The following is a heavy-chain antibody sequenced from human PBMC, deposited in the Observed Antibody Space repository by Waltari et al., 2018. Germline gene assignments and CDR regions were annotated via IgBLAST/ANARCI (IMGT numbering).Heavy chain of an antibody. J-gene: IGHJ6*04. D-gene: IGHD3-10*01. Sequence: QVQLQESGPGLVKPSETLSLTCTVSGGYISSYYWSWIRQPPGKGLEWIGYIYYSGSTNYNPSLKSRVTISVDTSKNQFSLKLSSVTAADTAVYYCARDRGSVMDVWGKGTTVTVSS. CDR1: GGYISSYY. V-gene: IGHV4-59*01. CDR3: ARDRGSVMDV. CDR2: IYYSGST.